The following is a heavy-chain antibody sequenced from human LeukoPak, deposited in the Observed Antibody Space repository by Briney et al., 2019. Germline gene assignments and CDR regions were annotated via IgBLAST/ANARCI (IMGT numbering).Heavy chain of an antibody. J-gene: IGHJ4*02. V-gene: IGHV4-39*07. CDR3: ARETGDPPLFDY. CDR2: IYDSGST. D-gene: IGHD7-27*01. Sequence: SETLSLTCTVSGGSIRSSYYYWGWIRQPPGKGLEWIGSIYDSGSTYYNPSLKSRVTISVDKSNNQFSLKLSSVTAADTAVYYCARETGDPPLFDYWGQGTLVTVSS. CDR1: GGSIRSSYYY.